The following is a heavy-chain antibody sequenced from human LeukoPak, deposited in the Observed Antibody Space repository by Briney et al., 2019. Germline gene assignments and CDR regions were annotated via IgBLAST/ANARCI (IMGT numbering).Heavy chain of an antibody. J-gene: IGHJ5*02. CDR2: IYYSGST. Sequence: SETLSLTCTVSGGSISSYYWSWIRQPPGKGLEWVGYIYYSGSTNYNPSLKSRVTISVDTSKNQFSLKLSSVTAADTAVYYCARYSGYSSSWYWFDPWGQGTLVTVSS. CDR1: GGSISSYY. V-gene: IGHV4-59*08. D-gene: IGHD6-13*01. CDR3: ARYSGYSSSWYWFDP.